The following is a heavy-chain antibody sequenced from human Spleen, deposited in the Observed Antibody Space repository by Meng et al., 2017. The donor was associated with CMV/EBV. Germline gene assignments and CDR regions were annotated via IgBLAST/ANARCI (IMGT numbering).Heavy chain of an antibody. CDR2: ISSSGSTI. J-gene: IGHJ3*02. CDR3: ARAWSYDAFDI. V-gene: IGHV3-48*03. D-gene: IGHD3-10*01. CDR1: GLTLSSYE. Sequence: GGSLKISCAASGLTLSSYEMNWVRQAPGKGLEWVSYISSSGSTIYYADSVKGRFTISRDNAKNSLYLQMNSLRAEDTAVYYCARAWSYDAFDIWGQGTMDTVSS.